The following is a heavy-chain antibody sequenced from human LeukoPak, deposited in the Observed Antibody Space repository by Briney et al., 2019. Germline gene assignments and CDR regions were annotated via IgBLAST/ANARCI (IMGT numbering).Heavy chain of an antibody. CDR2: TNPNSGNT. V-gene: IGHV1-8*01. D-gene: IGHD3-16*01. CDR1: GYTFTRYD. J-gene: IGHJ6*03. CDR3: ARTYVTHYYYYYYMDV. Sequence: ASVEVSCKAPGYTFTRYDINWVRQATGQGLEWMGWTNPNSGNTGYAQKFQGRVTMTRNTSISTAYMELSSLRSEDTAVYYCARTYVTHYYYYYYMDVWGKGTTVTVSS.